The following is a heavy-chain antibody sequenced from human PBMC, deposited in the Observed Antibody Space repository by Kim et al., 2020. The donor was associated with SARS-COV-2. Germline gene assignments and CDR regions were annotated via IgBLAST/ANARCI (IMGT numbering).Heavy chain of an antibody. Sequence: GGSLRLSCAASGFTFSSYSMNWVRQAPGKGLEWVSSISSSSSYIYYADSVKGRFTISRDNAKNSLYLQMNSLRAEDTAVYYCAREINQWEPLGMDVWGQGTTVTVSS. D-gene: IGHD1-26*01. CDR1: GFTFSSYS. J-gene: IGHJ6*02. CDR2: ISSSSSYI. V-gene: IGHV3-21*04. CDR3: AREINQWEPLGMDV.